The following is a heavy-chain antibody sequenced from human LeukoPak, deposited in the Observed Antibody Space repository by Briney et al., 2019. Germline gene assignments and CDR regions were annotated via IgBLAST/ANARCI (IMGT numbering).Heavy chain of an antibody. D-gene: IGHD3-22*01. CDR3: ARPSWYYDSSGYFDY. V-gene: IGHV3-23*01. Sequence: GGSLRLACAASGFTFSNYDMNWVGQAPGKGLEWVSTISGNGGETYHADSVKGRFTISRDNSKNTLYLQMNSLRAEDTAVYYCARPSWYYDSSGYFDYWGQGTLVTVSS. J-gene: IGHJ4*02. CDR2: ISGNGGET. CDR1: GFTFSNYD.